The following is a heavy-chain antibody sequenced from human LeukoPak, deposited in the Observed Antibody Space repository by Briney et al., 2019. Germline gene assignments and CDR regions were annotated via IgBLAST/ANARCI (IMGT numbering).Heavy chain of an antibody. CDR1: GFTFSSYA. CDR3: ATYGGYDYYFDY. J-gene: IGHJ4*02. Sequence: GGSLRLSCAASGFTFSSYAMSWVRQAPGKGLEWVSAISGSGGSTYYADSVKGRITISRDNSKNTLYLQMNSPRAEDTAVYYCATYGGYDYYFDYWGQGTLVTVSS. D-gene: IGHD5-12*01. V-gene: IGHV3-23*01. CDR2: ISGSGGST.